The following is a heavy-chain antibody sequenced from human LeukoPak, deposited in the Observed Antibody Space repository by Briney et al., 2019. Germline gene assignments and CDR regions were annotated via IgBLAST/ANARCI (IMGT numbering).Heavy chain of an antibody. CDR1: GGSFSGYY. D-gene: IGHD3-22*01. J-gene: IGHJ4*02. V-gene: IGHV4-34*01. CDR2: INHSGST. CDR3: ARGPSYYDSSGYYYF. Sequence: SGTLSLTCAVYGGSFSGYYWSWIRQPPGKGLEWIGEINHSGSTNYNPSLKSRVTISVDTSKNQFSLKLSSVTAADTAVYYCARGPSYYDSSGYYYFWGQGTLVTVSS.